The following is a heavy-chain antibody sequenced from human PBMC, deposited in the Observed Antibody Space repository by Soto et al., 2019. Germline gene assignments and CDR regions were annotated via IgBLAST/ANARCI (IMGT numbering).Heavy chain of an antibody. CDR2: ISGSGGST. J-gene: IGHJ3*02. Sequence: EMQLLESGGGLVQPGGSLRLSCEASGFTFRGYAMSWVRQAPGKGLEWVSTISGSGGSTFYADSVKGRFTISRDHSRDTLYLQMNSLRAEDTAVYYCAKGVRTLIVVVISDAFDIWGQGTMVTVSS. CDR3: AKGVRTLIVVVISDAFDI. V-gene: IGHV3-23*01. D-gene: IGHD3-22*01. CDR1: GFTFRGYA.